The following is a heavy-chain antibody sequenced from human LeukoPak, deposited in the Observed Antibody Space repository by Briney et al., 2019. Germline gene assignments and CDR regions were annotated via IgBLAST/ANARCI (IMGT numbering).Heavy chain of an antibody. J-gene: IGHJ6*03. CDR2: INHSGST. CDR3: ARSPRYYYYYYYMDV. V-gene: IGHV4-34*01. Sequence: PSETLSLTCAVYGGSFSGYYWSWIRQPPGKGLEWIGEINHSGSTNYNPSLKSRVTISVDTSKNQFSLKLSSVTAADTAVYYCARSPRYYYYYYYMDVWGKGTTVTVSS. CDR1: GGSFSGYY.